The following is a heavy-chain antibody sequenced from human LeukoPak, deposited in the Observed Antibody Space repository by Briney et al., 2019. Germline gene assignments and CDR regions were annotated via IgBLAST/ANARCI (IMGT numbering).Heavy chain of an antibody. CDR2: IYSGGST. V-gene: IGHV3-66*01. D-gene: IGHD4-17*01. CDR1: GFTVSSNY. Sequence: GGSLRLSCAASGFTVSSNYMSWVRQAPGKGLEWVSVIYSGGSTPYADSVKGRFTNSRDSFKNTLFIQMNSQRAEDTAVYYCARLYGPDAFDIWGQGTMVTVSS. CDR3: ARLYGPDAFDI. J-gene: IGHJ3*02.